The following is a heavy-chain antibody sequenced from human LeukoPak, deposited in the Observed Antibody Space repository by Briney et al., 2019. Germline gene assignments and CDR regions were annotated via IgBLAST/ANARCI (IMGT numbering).Heavy chain of an antibody. D-gene: IGHD3-3*01. J-gene: IGHJ4*02. CDR3: ARGTRGVLRFLEPREPRFDY. V-gene: IGHV1-18*01. CDR2: ICAYNGNT. CDR1: GYTLPSYG. Sequence: ASVKVSCKASGYTLPSYGISWVRQAPGQGLEWMGWICAYNGNTNYAQKLQGRVTMTTDTSTSTAYMELRSLRSDDTAVYYCARGTRGVLRFLEPREPRFDYWGQGTLVTVSS.